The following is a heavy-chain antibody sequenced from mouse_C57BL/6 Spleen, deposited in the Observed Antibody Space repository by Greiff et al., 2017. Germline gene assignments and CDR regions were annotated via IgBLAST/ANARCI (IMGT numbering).Heavy chain of an antibody. CDR2: IDPETGGT. CDR1: GYTFTDYE. D-gene: IGHD1-1*01. CDR3: TREGLLRYDYAMDY. V-gene: IGHV1-15*01. J-gene: IGHJ4*01. Sequence: QVQLQQSGAELVRPGASVTLSCKASGYTFTDYEMHWVKQTPVHGLEWIGAIDPETGGTAYNQKFKGKAILTADKSSSTAYMELRSLTSEDSAVYYCTREGLLRYDYAMDYWGQGTSVTVSS.